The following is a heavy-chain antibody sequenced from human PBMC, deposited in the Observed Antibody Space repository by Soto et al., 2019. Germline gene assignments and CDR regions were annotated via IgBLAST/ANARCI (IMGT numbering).Heavy chain of an antibody. D-gene: IGHD3-10*01. CDR3: ARGPFVMVRGVIIINGWFDP. Sequence: ASVKVSCKASGYTFTSYYMHWVRQAPGQGLEWMGIINPSGGSTSYAQKFQGRVTMTRNTSISTAYMELSSLRSEDTAVYYCARGPFVMVRGVIIINGWFDPWGQGTLVTVSS. J-gene: IGHJ5*02. CDR2: INPSGGST. CDR1: GYTFTSYY. V-gene: IGHV1-46*01.